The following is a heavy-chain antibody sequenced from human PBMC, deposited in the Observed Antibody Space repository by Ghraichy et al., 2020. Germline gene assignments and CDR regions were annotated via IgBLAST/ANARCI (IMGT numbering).Heavy chain of an antibody. CDR3: ARGPRSTPFDY. V-gene: IGHV4-59*01. CDR2: IYYSGST. Sequence: SETLSLTCTVSGGSISSYYWSWIRQPPGKGLEWIGYIYYSGSTNYNPSLKSRVTISVDTSKNQFSLKLSSVTAADTAVYYCARGPRSTPFDYWGQGTLVTVSS. CDR1: GGSISSYY. J-gene: IGHJ4*02.